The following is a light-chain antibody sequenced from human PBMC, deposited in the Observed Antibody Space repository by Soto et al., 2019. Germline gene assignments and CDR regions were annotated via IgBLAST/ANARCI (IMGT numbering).Light chain of an antibody. V-gene: IGKV1-5*01. CDR1: QSVSMW. CDR2: AAS. CDR3: QQYNTYLTWT. J-gene: IGKJ1*01. Sequence: DTPMTQSPSTLSASVGDRVTITCRASQSVSMWLAWYQQKSGKAPRLLIYAASELESGVPSRFSGSGSGTEFTLTISSLQPEDAATYYCQQYNTYLTWTFGQGTKVEIK.